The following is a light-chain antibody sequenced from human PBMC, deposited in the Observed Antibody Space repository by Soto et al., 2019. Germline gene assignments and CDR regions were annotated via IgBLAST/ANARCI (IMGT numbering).Light chain of an antibody. CDR3: QKYNNWPPLT. J-gene: IGKJ4*01. Sequence: EIVMTQSPATLSVSPGERATLSCRASQSVSSNVAWYQQKPGQAPRLLIYAASTRATGIPARFSGSGSGTEFTLTISSLQSEDFAVYYCQKYNNWPPLTFGEGTKVEIK. CDR1: QSVSSN. V-gene: IGKV3-15*01. CDR2: AAS.